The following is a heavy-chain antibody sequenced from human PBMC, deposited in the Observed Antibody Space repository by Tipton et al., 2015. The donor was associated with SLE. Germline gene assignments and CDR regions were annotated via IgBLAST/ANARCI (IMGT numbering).Heavy chain of an antibody. CDR1: GFTFSSHS. Sequence: SLRLSCAASGFTFSSHSMNWVRQAPGKGLEWVSSITSSSSYIYYADSVKGRFTISRDNAKNSLYLQLNSLTAEDTGVYYCARDGYGNGGEFSYYSLDVWGKGTTVTVSS. V-gene: IGHV3-21*01. CDR3: ARDGYGNGGEFSYYSLDV. CDR2: ITSSSSYI. D-gene: IGHD5-18*01. J-gene: IGHJ6*03.